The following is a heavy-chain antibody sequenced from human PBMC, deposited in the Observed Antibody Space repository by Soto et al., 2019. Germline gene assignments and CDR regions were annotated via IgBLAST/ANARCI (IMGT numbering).Heavy chain of an antibody. D-gene: IGHD2-8*01. CDR1: ACSFGSGGYS. CDR3: TRGVLA. Sequence: TPAVPSSVSACSFGSGGYSWSWIRPPPGKGLEWIGFISPSGSPDYNPSLKSRVTISVDRSKNQISLELSSVTAADTAVYYCTRGVLAWGPGTLVTVFS. V-gene: IGHV4-30-2*01. CDR2: ISPSGSP. J-gene: IGHJ4*02.